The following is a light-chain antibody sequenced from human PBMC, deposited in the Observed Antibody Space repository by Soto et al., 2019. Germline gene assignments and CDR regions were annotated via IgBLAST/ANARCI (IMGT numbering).Light chain of an antibody. CDR2: GAS. CDR3: QQYGSSPRFT. Sequence: EIVLTQSPGTLSLSPGERATLSCRASQSVSSSYLAWYQQKPGQAPRLLIYGASSRATGIPDRFSGSGSGTDFTLTISRLEPEDFEVYYCQQYGSSPRFTFGPVTKVDIK. V-gene: IGKV3-20*01. J-gene: IGKJ3*01. CDR1: QSVSSSY.